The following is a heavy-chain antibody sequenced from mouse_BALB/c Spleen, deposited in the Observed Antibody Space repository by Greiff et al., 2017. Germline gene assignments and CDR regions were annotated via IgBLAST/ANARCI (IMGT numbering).Heavy chain of an antibody. CDR1: GFTFSSYA. V-gene: IGHV5-9-3*01. CDR3: ARQGYFDV. Sequence: EVKLVESGGGLVKPGGSLKLSCAASGFTFSSYAMSWVRQTPEKRLEWVATISSGGSYTYYPDSVKGRFTISRDNAKNTLYLQMSSLRSEDTAMYYCARQGYFDVWGAGTTVTVSS. J-gene: IGHJ1*01. CDR2: ISSGGSYT.